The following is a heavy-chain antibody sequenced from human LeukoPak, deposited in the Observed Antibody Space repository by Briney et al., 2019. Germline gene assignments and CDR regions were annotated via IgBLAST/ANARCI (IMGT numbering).Heavy chain of an antibody. V-gene: IGHV3-30*18. Sequence: GGSLRLSCAASGFTFSSYGMHWVRQAPGKGLEWVAVLSYDGDNIYYADSVKGRLTISRDNSKNTLYLQMNSLRAEDTAVYYCAKDGGFGELFFDYWGQGTLVTVSS. CDR3: AKDGGFGELFFDY. J-gene: IGHJ4*02. CDR2: LSYDGDNI. CDR1: GFTFSSYG. D-gene: IGHD3-10*01.